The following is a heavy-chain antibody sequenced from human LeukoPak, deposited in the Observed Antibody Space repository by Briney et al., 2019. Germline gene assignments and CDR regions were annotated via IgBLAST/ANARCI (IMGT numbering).Heavy chain of an antibody. CDR2: ISGSGGST. D-gene: IGHD6-13*01. CDR3: AKDPNSSSWWYTPKKYYFDY. Sequence: GGSLRLSCAASGFTFSSYGMTWVRQAPGKGLEWVSAISGSGGSTYYADSVKGRFTISRDNSKNTLYLQMNSLRAEDTAVYYCAKDPNSSSWWYTPKKYYFDYWGQGTLVTVSS. J-gene: IGHJ4*02. CDR1: GFTFSSYG. V-gene: IGHV3-23*01.